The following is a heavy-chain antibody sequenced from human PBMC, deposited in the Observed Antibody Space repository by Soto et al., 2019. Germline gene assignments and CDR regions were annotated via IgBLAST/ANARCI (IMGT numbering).Heavy chain of an antibody. V-gene: IGHV1-46*01. CDR1: GYTLTTFF. CDR3: ARQAIVAGATTGMDV. J-gene: IGHJ6*02. D-gene: IGHD1-26*01. CDR2: INPGYPAGRST. Sequence: XSVKVCCKASGYTLTTFFMQLVRQAPGQGLEWMGVINPGYPAGRSTTYAQKFQGRVTMTTDTSTSTVYMELSRLRSHDTAVYYCARQAIVAGATTGMDVWGQGTTVTVSS.